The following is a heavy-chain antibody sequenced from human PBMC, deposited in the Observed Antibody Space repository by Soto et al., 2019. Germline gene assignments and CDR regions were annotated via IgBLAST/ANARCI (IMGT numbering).Heavy chain of an antibody. V-gene: IGHV3-11*01. J-gene: IGHJ6*03. D-gene: IGHD2-15*01. CDR2: ISTSGSST. CDR1: GFSFSDYY. Sequence: GGSLRLSCASSGFSFSDYYMSWIRQAPGKGLEWVSLISTSGSSTDYADSVKGRFTISRDNAKNSLSLQINSLRAEDTVVYYCANLAQKLYHYTDVGGKGTTVTV. CDR3: ANLAQKLYHYTDV.